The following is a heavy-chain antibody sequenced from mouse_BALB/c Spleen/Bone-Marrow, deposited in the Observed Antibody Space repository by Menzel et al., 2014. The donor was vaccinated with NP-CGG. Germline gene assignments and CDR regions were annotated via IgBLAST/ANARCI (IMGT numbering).Heavy chain of an antibody. CDR3: TRSEPFAY. CDR2: INPSNGGT. Sequence: VQLQQSGAELVKPGASVKLSCKASGYTFTSYYMYWVKQRPGQGLEWIGGINPSNGGTNFNEKFMSKATLTVDKSSSTAYMQLSSLTSEDSAVYYCTRSEPFAYWGQGTLVTVSA. J-gene: IGHJ3*01. CDR1: GYTFTSYY. V-gene: IGHV1S81*02.